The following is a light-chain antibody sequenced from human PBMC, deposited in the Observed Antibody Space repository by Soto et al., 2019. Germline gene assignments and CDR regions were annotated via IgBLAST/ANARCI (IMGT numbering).Light chain of an antibody. CDR1: SSDVGGYNY. Sequence: QSALTQPASVSGSPGQSITISCTGTSSDVGGYNYVSWYQQHPGKAPKLMIYEVSNRPSGVSNRFSGSKSGNTASLTISGLQAEDEADYYCAAWDDSLSGPVFDGGTQLTVL. J-gene: IGLJ2*01. CDR2: EVS. CDR3: AAWDDSLSGPV. V-gene: IGLV2-14*01.